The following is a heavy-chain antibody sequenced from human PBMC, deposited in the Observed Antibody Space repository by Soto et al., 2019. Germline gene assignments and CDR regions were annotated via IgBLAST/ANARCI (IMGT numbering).Heavy chain of an antibody. CDR3: ATMGTPATGLYYFDN. Sequence: QVQLQESGPGLVKPSQTLSLTCTVSGGSISSDNYYWSWIRQPPGKGLEWIGFMSYSGSPSYNVSLKSRVTISVDTSKKQFSLNLSFVTAADTAVYYCATMGTPATGLYYFDNWGQGTLVTVSS. D-gene: IGHD1-7*01. CDR2: MSYSGSP. CDR1: GGSISSDNYY. J-gene: IGHJ4*02. V-gene: IGHV4-30-4*01.